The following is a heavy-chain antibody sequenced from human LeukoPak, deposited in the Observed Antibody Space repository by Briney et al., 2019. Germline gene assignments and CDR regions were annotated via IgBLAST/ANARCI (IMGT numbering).Heavy chain of an antibody. CDR2: ISGRGDNT. V-gene: IGHV3-23*01. J-gene: IGHJ5*02. Sequence: GGSLRLSCAASGVIISSYAMSWVRQAPGKGLEWVSAISGRGDNTYYADFVKGRFTISRDNSKSTVYLQMNSLRTEDTAVYYCAKDRVSPGFNWFDPWGQGTLVTISS. D-gene: IGHD2/OR15-2a*01. CDR1: GVIISSYA. CDR3: AKDRVSPGFNWFDP.